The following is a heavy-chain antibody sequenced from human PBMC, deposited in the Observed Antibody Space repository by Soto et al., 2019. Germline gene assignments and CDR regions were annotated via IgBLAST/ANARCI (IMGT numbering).Heavy chain of an antibody. CDR3: ARRRSDSSGWGVRYYYAMDV. CDR2: IDHGGSP. J-gene: IGHJ6*02. V-gene: IGHV4-34*02. CDR1: GGSFSGYY. D-gene: IGHD6-19*01. Sequence: QVQLQQWGAGLLKSSETLSLTCAVYGGSFSGYYWSWIRQPPGKGLEWIGEIDHGGSPYFSPSLKRRATISIDTSKNRFSLHLRSVPAADTAVYYCARRRSDSSGWGVRYYYAMDVWGQGTTVTVSS.